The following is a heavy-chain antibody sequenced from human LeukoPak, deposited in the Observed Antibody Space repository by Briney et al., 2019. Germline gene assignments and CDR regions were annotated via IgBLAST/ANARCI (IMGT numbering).Heavy chain of an antibody. CDR2: ICGNVGGT. D-gene: IGHD6-19*01. V-gene: IGHV3-23*01. CDR1: GFTFDDYA. J-gene: IGHJ4*02. Sequence: GGSLRLSCAASGFTFDDYAMHWVRQAPGKGLEWVSAICGNVGGTYYADSVKGRFTISRDNSKNTLYLQMNSLRAEDTAVYFCAKRTVAGALGYFDHWGQGTLVTVSS. CDR3: AKRTVAGALGYFDH.